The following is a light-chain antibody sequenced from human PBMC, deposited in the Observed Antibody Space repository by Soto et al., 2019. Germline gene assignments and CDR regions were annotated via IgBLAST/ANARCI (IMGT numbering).Light chain of an antibody. CDR3: QQYNNWPRT. CDR1: QSISNN. J-gene: IGKJ1*01. Sequence: VLTQSPGTLSLSPGERATLSCRASQSISNNYLAWYQQKPGQAPRLVIYGASTRATGIPARFSGSGSGTEFTLTISSLQSEDFAVYYCQQYNNWPRTFGQGTKVDIK. V-gene: IGKV3-15*01. CDR2: GAS.